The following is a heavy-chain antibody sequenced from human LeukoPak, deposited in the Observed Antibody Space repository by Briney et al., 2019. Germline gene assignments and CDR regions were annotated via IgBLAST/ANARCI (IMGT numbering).Heavy chain of an antibody. V-gene: IGHV3-23*01. J-gene: IGHJ4*02. CDR2: ISASGGST. D-gene: IGHD5-18*01. CDR1: GLSISTYGTFSAYT. CDR3: AKDPVEHSHSYGYDY. Sequence: PGGSLRLSCAASGLSISTYGTFSAYTMAWVRQAPGTGLEWVSTISASGGSTYYADSVKGRFTISRDNSKNTLYLQMNSLRAEDTALYYCAKDPVEHSHSYGYDYWGQGTPVTVSS.